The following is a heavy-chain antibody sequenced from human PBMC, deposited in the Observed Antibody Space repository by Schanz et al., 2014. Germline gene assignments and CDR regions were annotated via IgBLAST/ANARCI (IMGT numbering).Heavy chain of an antibody. V-gene: IGHV3-33*06. CDR2: IWYDGSNK. J-gene: IGHJ6*02. CDR1: GFTFSSYG. CDR3: AKDRGGDYEVSYYYGMDV. Sequence: QVQLVESGGGVVQPGRSLRLSCAASGFTFSSYGMHWVRQAPGKGLEWVAVIWYDGSNKDYADSVKGRFTISRDNSSNTLSLQMNSLRNEDTAVYYCAKDRGGDYEVSYYYGMDVWGQGTTVTVSS. D-gene: IGHD4-17*01.